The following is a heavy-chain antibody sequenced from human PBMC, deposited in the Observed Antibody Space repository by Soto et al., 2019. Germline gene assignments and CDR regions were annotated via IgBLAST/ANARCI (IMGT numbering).Heavy chain of an antibody. D-gene: IGHD3-3*01. V-gene: IGHV1-69*13. J-gene: IGHJ6*02. CDR1: GGTFSSYA. CDR3: ARGYDFWSPPLNGSAYYYYDMDV. CDR2: IIPIFGTA. Sequence: SVKVSCKASGGTFSSYAISWVRQAPGQGLEWMGGIIPIFGTANYAQKFQGRVTITADESTSTAYMELSSLRSEDTAVYYCARGYDFWSPPLNGSAYYYYDMDVWGQGTTVTVS.